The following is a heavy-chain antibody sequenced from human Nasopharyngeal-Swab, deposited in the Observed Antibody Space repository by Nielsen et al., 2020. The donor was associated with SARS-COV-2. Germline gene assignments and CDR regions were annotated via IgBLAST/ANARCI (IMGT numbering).Heavy chain of an antibody. Sequence: GESLEISCAASWFTVSSNYMSWVRQAPGKGPEWVSVIYSGGSTYYADSVKGRFTIYRDNSKNTLYLQMNSLRAEDTAVYYCARDVGGSYSTWGQGTLVTVSS. CDR1: WFTVSSNY. CDR3: ARDVGGSYST. CDR2: IYSGGST. J-gene: IGHJ4*02. V-gene: IGHV3-53*01. D-gene: IGHD1-26*01.